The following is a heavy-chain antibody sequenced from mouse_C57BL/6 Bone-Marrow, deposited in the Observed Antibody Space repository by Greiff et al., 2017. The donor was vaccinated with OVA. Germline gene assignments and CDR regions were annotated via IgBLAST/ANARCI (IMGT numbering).Heavy chain of an antibody. CDR2: INYDGSST. D-gene: IGHD1-1*02. J-gene: IGHJ2*01. CDR1: GFTFSDYY. V-gene: IGHV5-16*01. Sequence: EVQVVESEGGLVQPGSSMKLSCTASGFTFSDYYMAWVRQVPEKGLEWVANINYDGSSTYYLDSLKSRFIISRDNAKNILYLQMSSLKSEDTATYYCAREVLWSYFDYWGQGTTLTVSS. CDR3: AREVLWSYFDY.